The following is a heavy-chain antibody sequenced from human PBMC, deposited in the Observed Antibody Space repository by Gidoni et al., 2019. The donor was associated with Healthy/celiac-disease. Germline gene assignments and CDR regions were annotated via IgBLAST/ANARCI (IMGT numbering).Heavy chain of an antibody. CDR1: GCTFRRYA. D-gene: IGHD2-2*01. CDR2: IWYDGSNK. CDR3: ARDSGYCSSTSCYDFDY. Sequence: QVQLVESGGGVVQPGRSLRLSCAASGCTFRRYAMHWVRQAPGKGVEWVAVIWYDGSNKYYADSVKGRFTISRDNSKNTLYLQMNSLRAEDTAVYYCARDSGYCSSTSCYDFDYWGQGTLVTVSS. V-gene: IGHV3-33*01. J-gene: IGHJ4*02.